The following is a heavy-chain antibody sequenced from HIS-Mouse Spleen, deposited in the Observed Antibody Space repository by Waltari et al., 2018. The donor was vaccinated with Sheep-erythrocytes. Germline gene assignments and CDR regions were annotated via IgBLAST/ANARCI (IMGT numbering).Heavy chain of an antibody. J-gene: IGHJ4*02. CDR2: ISYDGSNK. CDR1: GFPFSSYA. Sequence: QVQLVESGGGVVQPGRSLRLSCAASGFPFSSYAMHWVRQAPGKGLEWVAVISYDGSNKYYADSVKGRFTISRDNSKNTLYLQMNSLRAEDTAVYYCARDPPFDYWGQGTLVTVSS. CDR3: ARDPPFDY. V-gene: IGHV3-30*04.